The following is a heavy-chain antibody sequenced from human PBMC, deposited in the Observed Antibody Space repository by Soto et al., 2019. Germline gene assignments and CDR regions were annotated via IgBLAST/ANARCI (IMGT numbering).Heavy chain of an antibody. V-gene: IGHV3-30-3*01. CDR3: ARDPVGATGGFDY. J-gene: IGHJ4*02. CDR2: ISYDGSNK. Sequence: QVQLVESGGGVVQPGRSLRLSCAASGFTFSSYAMHWVRQAPGKGLEWVAVISYDGSNKYYADSVKGRFTISRDNSKNTLYLQMNSLRAEDTAVYYCARDPVGATGGFDYWGQGTLVTVSS. D-gene: IGHD1-26*01. CDR1: GFTFSSYA.